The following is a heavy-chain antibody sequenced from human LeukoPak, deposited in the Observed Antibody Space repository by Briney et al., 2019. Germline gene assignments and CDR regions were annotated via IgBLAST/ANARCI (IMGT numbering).Heavy chain of an antibody. CDR1: GFSFNDHS. CDR3: ARDKIVGPTTLDY. V-gene: IGHV3-48*02. J-gene: IGHJ4*02. Sequence: PGGSLRLSCAASGFSFNDHSMHWVRQLPGKGLEWISSISGSSTTKYYADSVKGRFIISRDNAGNSLFLRMNSLRDEDTAIYYCARDKIVGPTTLDYWGQGTLVTVSS. D-gene: IGHD1-26*01. CDR2: ISGSSTTK.